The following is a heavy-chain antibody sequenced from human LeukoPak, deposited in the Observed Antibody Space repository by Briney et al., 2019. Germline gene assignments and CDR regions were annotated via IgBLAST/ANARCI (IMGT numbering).Heavy chain of an antibody. CDR3: AKDDAWGRYKD. CDR1: GFTFSSYG. J-gene: IGHJ1*01. Sequence: GGSLRLSCAASGFTFSSYGMSWVRQAPGKGLEWVSAISGSGGSTYYADSVKGRFTISRDNSKNTVSLQMNSLRGDDTAVYYCAKDDAWGRYKDWGQGTLVTVSS. D-gene: IGHD3-16*01. CDR2: ISGSGGST. V-gene: IGHV3-23*01.